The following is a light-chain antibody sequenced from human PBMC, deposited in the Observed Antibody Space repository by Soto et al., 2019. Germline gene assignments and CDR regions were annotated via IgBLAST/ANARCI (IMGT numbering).Light chain of an antibody. J-gene: IGKJ4*01. CDR1: QSITTY. Sequence: DIQMTQSPSSLSASVGCRVTITCRSSQSITTYLNWYRQKPGKAPKLLIYAASSLQSGVPSRFSGSGSETEFTLSISSLQPEDFATYFCQQIYSAPLTFGGGTKVDIK. CDR2: AAS. CDR3: QQIYSAPLT. V-gene: IGKV1-39*01.